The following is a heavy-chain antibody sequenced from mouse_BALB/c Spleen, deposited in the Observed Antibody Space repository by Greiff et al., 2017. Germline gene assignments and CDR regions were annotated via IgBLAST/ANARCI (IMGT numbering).Heavy chain of an antibody. V-gene: IGHV2-9*02. CDR3: ARGPYYYGPYYFDY. J-gene: IGHJ2*01. CDR1: GFSLTSYG. CDR2: IWAGGST. D-gene: IGHD1-1*01. Sequence: VQLQQSGPGLVAPSQSLSITCTVSGFSLTSYGVHWVRQPPGKGLEWLGVIWAGGSTNYNSALMSRLSISKDNSKSQVFLKMNSLQTDDTAMYYCARGPYYYGPYYFDYWGQGTTLTVSS.